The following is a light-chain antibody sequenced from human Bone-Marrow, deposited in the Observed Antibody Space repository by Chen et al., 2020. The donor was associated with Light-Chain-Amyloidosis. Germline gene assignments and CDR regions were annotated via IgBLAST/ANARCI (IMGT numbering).Light chain of an antibody. CDR1: NIRSTS. Sequence: SYVLSQPSSVSVAPGQAATIACGGNNIRSTSVHWYQQSPGQAPLLVVYDDSNRHSGLPGRLSVTNSGNTATLTSSRVGAGDEADDYCQVWDRSSDRPVVGGGTKLTDL. V-gene: IGLV3-21*02. CDR3: QVWDRSSDRPV. J-gene: IGLJ3*02. CDR2: DDS.